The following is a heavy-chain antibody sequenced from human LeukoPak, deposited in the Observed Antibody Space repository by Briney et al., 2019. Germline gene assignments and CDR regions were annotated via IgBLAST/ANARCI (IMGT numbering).Heavy chain of an antibody. CDR1: GGSFSGYY. Sequence: TPSETLSLTCAVYGGSFSGYYWSWIRQPPGKGLEWIGEINHSGSTNYNPSLKSRVTISVDTSKNQFSLKLSSVTAADTAVYYCARHRSYYDSSGYYYLTYNWFDPWGQGTLVTVSS. V-gene: IGHV4-34*01. J-gene: IGHJ5*02. CDR2: INHSGST. CDR3: ARHRSYYDSSGYYYLTYNWFDP. D-gene: IGHD3-22*01.